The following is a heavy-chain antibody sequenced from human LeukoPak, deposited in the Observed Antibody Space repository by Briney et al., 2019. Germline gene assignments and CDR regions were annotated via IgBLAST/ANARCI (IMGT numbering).Heavy chain of an antibody. V-gene: IGHV3-30*04. CDR3: ARDVAGTTTVSFDY. CDR1: GFTFYSYA. J-gene: IGHJ4*02. Sequence: PGGSLRLSCAASGFTFYSYAMTWVRQAPGKGLEWVAVISYDGSNKYYADSVKGRFTISRDNSKNTLYLQMNSLRAEDTAVYYCARDVAGTTTVSFDYWGQGTLVTVSS. CDR2: ISYDGSNK. D-gene: IGHD4-17*01.